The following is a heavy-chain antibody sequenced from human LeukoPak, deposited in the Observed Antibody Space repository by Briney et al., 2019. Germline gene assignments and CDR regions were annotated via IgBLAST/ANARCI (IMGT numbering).Heavy chain of an antibody. J-gene: IGHJ6*02. D-gene: IGHD2-2*03. Sequence: ASVKVSCKASGYTLTSYGISWVRQAPGQGLEWMGWISAYNGNTNYAQKLQGRVTMTTDTSTSTAYMELRSLRSDDTAVYYCARDGYCSSTSCYVIDYYYGMDVWGQGTTVTVSS. CDR1: GYTLTSYG. CDR2: ISAYNGNT. V-gene: IGHV1-18*01. CDR3: ARDGYCSSTSCYVIDYYYGMDV.